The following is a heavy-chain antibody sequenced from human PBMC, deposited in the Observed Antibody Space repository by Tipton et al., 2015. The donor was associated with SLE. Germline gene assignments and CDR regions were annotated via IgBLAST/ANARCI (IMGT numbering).Heavy chain of an antibody. V-gene: IGHV4-4*08. CDR3: ARGGYV. D-gene: IGHD2-15*01. CDR2: IYTSGST. Sequence: TLSLTCTVSGGSIGSYYWSWIRQPPGKGLEWIGYIYTSGSTNYNPSLKSRVTISVDTSKNQFSLKLSSVTAADTAVYYCARGGYVWGQGTLVTVSS. CDR1: GGSIGSYY. J-gene: IGHJ4*02.